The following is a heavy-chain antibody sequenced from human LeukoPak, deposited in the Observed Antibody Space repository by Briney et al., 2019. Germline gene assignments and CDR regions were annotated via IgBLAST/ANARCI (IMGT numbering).Heavy chain of an antibody. CDR3: ARARATVTTPDAFDI. V-gene: IGHV1-18*01. D-gene: IGHD4-17*01. J-gene: IGHJ3*02. CDR1: GYTFTSYG. CDR2: ISAYNGNT. Sequence: ASVKVSCKASGYTFTSYGISWVRQAPGQGLEWMRWISAYNGNTNYAQKLQGRVTMTTDTSTSTAYMELRSLRSDDTAVYYCARARATVTTPDAFDIWGQGTMVTVSS.